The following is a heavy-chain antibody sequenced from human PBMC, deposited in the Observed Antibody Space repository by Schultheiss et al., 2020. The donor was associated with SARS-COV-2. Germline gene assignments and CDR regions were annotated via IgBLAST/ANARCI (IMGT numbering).Heavy chain of an antibody. CDR1: GGSVSSGSYY. D-gene: IGHD6-6*01. V-gene: IGHV4-61*10. J-gene: IGHJ4*02. CDR2: IYYSGST. CDR3: ARDPKYSSSSL. Sequence: SETLSLTCAVSGGSVSSGSYYWSWIRQPAGKGLEWIGYIYYSGSTNYNPSLKSRVTISVDTSKNQFSLKLSSVTAADTAVYYCARDPKYSSSSLWGQGTLVTVSS.